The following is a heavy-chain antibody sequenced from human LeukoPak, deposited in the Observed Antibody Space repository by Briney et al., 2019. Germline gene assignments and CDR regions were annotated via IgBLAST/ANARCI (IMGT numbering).Heavy chain of an antibody. J-gene: IGHJ4*02. D-gene: IGHD3-22*01. CDR2: IYPGDSDT. V-gene: IGHV5-51*01. Sequence: GESLKISCKGSGYSFTSYWIGWVRQMPGKGLEWMGNIYPGDSDTRYSPSFQGQVTISADKSISTAYLQWSSLKASDTAMYYCARRATYYYDSSGYYYVYLYDYWGQGTLVTVSS. CDR3: ARRATYYYDSSGYYYVYLYDY. CDR1: GYSFTSYW.